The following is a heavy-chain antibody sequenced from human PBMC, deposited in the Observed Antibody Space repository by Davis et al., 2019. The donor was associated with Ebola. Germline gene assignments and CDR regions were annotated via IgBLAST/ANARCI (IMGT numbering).Heavy chain of an antibody. V-gene: IGHV3-23*01. CDR1: GFTFSSYA. J-gene: IGHJ3*02. D-gene: IGHD2-15*01. Sequence: PGGSLRLSCAASGFTFSSYAMSWVRQAPGKGLEWVSSISASGGTTYYADSVKGRFTISRDNSKNTLYLQMNSLRVEDTAVYYCASSVATPGAFDIWGQGTMVTVSS. CDR2: ISASGGTT. CDR3: ASSVATPGAFDI.